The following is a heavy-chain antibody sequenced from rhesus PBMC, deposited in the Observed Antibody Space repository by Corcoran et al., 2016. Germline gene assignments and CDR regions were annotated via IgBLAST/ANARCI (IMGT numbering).Heavy chain of an antibody. CDR2: IYGSGGST. D-gene: IGHD6-31*01. J-gene: IGHJ2*01. Sequence: QVQLQESGPGLVKPSETLSVTCAVSGGSISSSYWSWIRQAPGKGLEWIGYIYGSGGSTHSTPSPTSRVTLSVDTSKNQFSLKLSSVTAADTAVYYCASARSSSGQGWYFDLWGPGTPITISS. V-gene: IGHV4-169*02. CDR3: ASARSSSGQGWYFDL. CDR1: GGSISSSY.